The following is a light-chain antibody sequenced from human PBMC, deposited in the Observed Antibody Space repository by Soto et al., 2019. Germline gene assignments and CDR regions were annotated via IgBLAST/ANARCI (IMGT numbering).Light chain of an antibody. V-gene: IGKV1-5*01. CDR2: DAS. J-gene: IGKJ1*01. CDR3: QQYNSYSGT. CDR1: QSISSW. Sequence: DIEIAQSPSTLSASVGDRVTITWRASQSISSWLAWYQQRKGKPPKILIYDASSLESGVPSRFRGRGSGTEFTLSISRLQPDDFETYYCQQYNSYSGTFGQGTKVDIK.